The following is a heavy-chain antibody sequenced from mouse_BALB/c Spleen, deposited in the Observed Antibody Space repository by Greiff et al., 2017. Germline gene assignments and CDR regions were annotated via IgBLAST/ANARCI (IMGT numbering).Heavy chain of an antibody. CDR2: IYPSDSYT. J-gene: IGHJ3*01. V-gene: IGHV1-69*02. D-gene: IGHD2-1*01. Sequence: QVQLQQPGAELVRPGASVKLSCKASGYTFTSYWINWVKQRPGQGLEWIGNIYPSDSYTNYNQKFKDKATLTVDKSSSTAYMQLSSPTSEDSAVYYSTRQRYGNPWFAYWGQGTLVTVSA. CDR3: TRQRYGNPWFAY. CDR1: GYTFTSYW.